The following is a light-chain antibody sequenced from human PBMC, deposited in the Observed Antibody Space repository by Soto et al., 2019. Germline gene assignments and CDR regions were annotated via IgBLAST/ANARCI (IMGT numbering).Light chain of an antibody. V-gene: IGKV3-15*01. Sequence: EKVMTQSPATLSVSPGERVTLSCRASQSVVTNLAWYQQKPGQAPRLLISGAYTRATGIPDRFIGSGSGTVFTLTITSLHSEDFAVYYCQHYNYLPLTFGQGTKVEIK. J-gene: IGKJ1*01. CDR3: QHYNYLPLT. CDR2: GAY. CDR1: QSVVTN.